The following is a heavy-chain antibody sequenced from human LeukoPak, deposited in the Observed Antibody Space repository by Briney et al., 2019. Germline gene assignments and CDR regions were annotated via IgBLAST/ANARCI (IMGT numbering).Heavy chain of an antibody. CDR3: ATAVAGFYYFDY. CDR1: GFTFSSYG. CDR2: IWYDGSNK. D-gene: IGHD6-19*01. Sequence: GGSLRLSCAASGFTFSSYGMHWVRQPQGKGLEWVAVIWYDGSNKYYADSVKGRLTISRDNSKNTLYPQMNSLRAEDTAVYYCATAVAGFYYFDYWGQGTLVTVSS. V-gene: IGHV3-33*01. J-gene: IGHJ4*02.